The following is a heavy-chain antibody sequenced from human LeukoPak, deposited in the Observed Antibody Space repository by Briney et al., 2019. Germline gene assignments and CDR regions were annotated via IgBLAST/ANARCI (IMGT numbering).Heavy chain of an antibody. Sequence: KASETLSLTCTVSGGSISSGSYWWGWIRQPPGKGLEWIGYIYYSGSTYYNPSLKSRVTISVDTSKNQFSLKLSSVTAADTAVYYCARAAQNLFDYWGQGTLVTVSS. D-gene: IGHD6-6*01. CDR1: GGSISSGSYW. V-gene: IGHV4-31*03. CDR3: ARAAQNLFDY. J-gene: IGHJ4*02. CDR2: IYYSGST.